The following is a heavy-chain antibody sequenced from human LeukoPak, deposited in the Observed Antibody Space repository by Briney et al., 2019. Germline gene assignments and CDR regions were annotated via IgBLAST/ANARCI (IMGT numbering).Heavy chain of an antibody. V-gene: IGHV4-34*01. CDR1: GGSFSGYY. Sequence: SETLSLTCAVYGGSFSGYYWSWIRQPPGKGLEWIGEINHSGSTNYNPSLKSRVTISVDTSKNQFSLKLSSVTAADTAVYYCASKRGEWLRLPCFDYWGQGTLVTVSS. CDR2: INHSGST. CDR3: ASKRGEWLRLPCFDY. D-gene: IGHD5-12*01. J-gene: IGHJ4*02.